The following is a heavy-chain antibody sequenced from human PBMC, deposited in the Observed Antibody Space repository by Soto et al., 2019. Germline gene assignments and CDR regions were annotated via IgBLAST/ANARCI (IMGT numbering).Heavy chain of an antibody. CDR3: ARDRVYYYDSSGYYDY. CDR2: ISYDGSTK. J-gene: IGHJ4*02. CDR1: GFTFSSSA. V-gene: IGHV3-30*03. D-gene: IGHD3-22*01. Sequence: GGSLRLSCADSGFTFSSSAMHWVRQAPGKGLEWVAVISYDGSTKYYADSVKGRFTISRDNSKNTLYLQMNRLRAEDTAVYYCARDRVYYYDSSGYYDYWGQGTLVTVSS.